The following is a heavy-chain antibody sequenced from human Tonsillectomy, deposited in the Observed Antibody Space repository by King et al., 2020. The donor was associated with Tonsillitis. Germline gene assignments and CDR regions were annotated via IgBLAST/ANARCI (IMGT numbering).Heavy chain of an antibody. J-gene: IGHJ4*02. D-gene: IGHD5-24*01. CDR2: INHSGST. CDR3: ARVKRDGYIDFDY. V-gene: IGHV4-34*01. Sequence: VQLQQWGAGLLKPSETLSLTCAVYGGSFSGYYWRWIRQPPGKGLEWIGEINHSGSTNYNPSLKSRVSISVDTSKNQFSLKLGSVTAADTAVYYCARVKRDGYIDFDYWGQGTLVTVSS. CDR1: GGSFSGYY.